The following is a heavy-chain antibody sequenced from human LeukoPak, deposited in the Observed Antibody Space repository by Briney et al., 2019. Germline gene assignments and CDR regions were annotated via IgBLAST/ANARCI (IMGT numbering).Heavy chain of an antibody. V-gene: IGHV4-34*01. CDR3: ARLGRSGGKYYFDY. J-gene: IGHJ4*02. CDR2: INHSGST. CDR1: GGSFSGHY. D-gene: IGHD3-10*01. Sequence: SETLSLTCAVYGGSFSGHYWTWIRQPPGKGLEWIGEINHSGSTNYNPSLKSRVTISVDTSKNQFSLTLTSVTAADTAVYYCARLGRSGGKYYFDYWGQGTLVTVSS.